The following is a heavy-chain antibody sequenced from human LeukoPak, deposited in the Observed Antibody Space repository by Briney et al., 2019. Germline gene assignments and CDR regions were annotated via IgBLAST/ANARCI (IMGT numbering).Heavy chain of an antibody. CDR3: ARGWGYMDV. V-gene: IGHV4-4*07. CDR1: GGSISGDY. CDR2: INTSGNS. Sequence: SQTLSLTCTVSGGSISGDYWSWLRQPAGKGLEWIGRINTSGNSNYNPSLKSRVTMSVDTSKNQFSLKLSSVTAADTAVYYCARGWGYMDVWGKGTTVTVS. J-gene: IGHJ6*03. D-gene: IGHD1-26*01.